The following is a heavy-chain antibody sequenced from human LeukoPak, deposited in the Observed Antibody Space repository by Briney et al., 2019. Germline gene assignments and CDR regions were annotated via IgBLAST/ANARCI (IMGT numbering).Heavy chain of an antibody. CDR3: ARSRGIAARYYFDY. Sequence: SETLSLTCAVSGYSISSDYYWGWIRQPPGKGLEWIGSIYHSGSTYYNPSLKSRVTISVDTSKNQFSLKLSSVTAADTAVYYCARSRGIAARYYFDYWGQGTLVTVSS. D-gene: IGHD6-6*01. J-gene: IGHJ4*02. CDR2: IYHSGST. CDR1: GYSISSDYY. V-gene: IGHV4-38-2*01.